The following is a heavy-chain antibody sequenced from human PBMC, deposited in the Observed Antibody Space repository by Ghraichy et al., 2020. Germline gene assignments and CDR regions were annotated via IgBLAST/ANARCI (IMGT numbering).Heavy chain of an antibody. Sequence: ASVKVSCKASAYSFTNYGISWVRQAPGQGLEWMGWISAYNAKTQYAQKFQGRVTMTTDTSTSTAYMELKSLRSDDTAVYYCARDLMLDDSWSGYPRPLNWFDPWGQGTLVTVSS. CDR3: ARDLMLDDSWSGYPRPLNWFDP. CDR2: ISAYNAKT. V-gene: IGHV1-18*04. D-gene: IGHD3-3*01. J-gene: IGHJ5*02. CDR1: AYSFTNYG.